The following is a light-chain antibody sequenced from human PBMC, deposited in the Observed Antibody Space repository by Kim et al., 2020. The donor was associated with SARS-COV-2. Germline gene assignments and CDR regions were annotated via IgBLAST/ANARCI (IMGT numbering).Light chain of an antibody. Sequence: EIVMTQSPATLSVSPGERATLSCRASQSVSSNLAWYQQKPGQAPRLLIYDASTRATGIPARFSGSGSGTEFTLTISSLQSGDFAVYYCQQYNNWPPYTFGQGTKLEI. V-gene: IGKV3-15*01. CDR1: QSVSSN. CDR3: QQYNNWPPYT. CDR2: DAS. J-gene: IGKJ2*01.